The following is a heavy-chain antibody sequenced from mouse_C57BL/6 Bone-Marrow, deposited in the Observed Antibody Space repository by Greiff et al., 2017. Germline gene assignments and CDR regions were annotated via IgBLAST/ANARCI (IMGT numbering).Heavy chain of an antibody. Sequence: QVQLQQSGAELVKPGASVKMSCKASGYTFTSYWITWVKQRPGQGLEWIGDIYPGSGCTNYNEKFKSKATLTVDTASSTAYMQLSSLPSEDSAVYYCARHYYSNYWYFDVWGTGTTVTVSS. J-gene: IGHJ1*03. CDR2: IYPGSGCT. D-gene: IGHD2-5*01. V-gene: IGHV1-55*01. CDR1: GYTFTSYW. CDR3: ARHYYSNYWYFDV.